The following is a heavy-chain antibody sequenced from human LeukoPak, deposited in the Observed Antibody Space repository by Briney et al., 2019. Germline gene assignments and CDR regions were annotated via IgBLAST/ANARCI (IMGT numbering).Heavy chain of an antibody. Sequence: GGSLRLSCAASRFTFSSYSMNWVRQAPGKGLEWVSSISSFGSYIYYADSVKGRFTISRDNAKNSLYLQMNSLRVEDTAVYYCARAAVRQWETYYYYYYMDVWGKGTTVAVSS. J-gene: IGHJ6*03. CDR3: ARAAVRQWETYYYYYYMDV. D-gene: IGHD1-26*01. V-gene: IGHV3-21*01. CDR1: RFTFSSYS. CDR2: ISSFGSYI.